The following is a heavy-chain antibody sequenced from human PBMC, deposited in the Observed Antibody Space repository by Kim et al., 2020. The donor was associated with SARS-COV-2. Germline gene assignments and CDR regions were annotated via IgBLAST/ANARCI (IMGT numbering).Heavy chain of an antibody. Sequence: GGSLRLSCTASGFTFINYAMSWVRQAPGKGLEWVSAFSSGSGGLTYYADSVKGRFTIARDNSKNTLYLQMNILRAEDTAVYYCAKDYRSGYSGYDVGDWGQGPLVTVTS. D-gene: IGHD5-12*01. CDR1: GFTFINYA. CDR2: FSSGSGGLT. J-gene: IGHJ4*02. V-gene: IGHV3-23*01. CDR3: AKDYRSGYSGYDVGD.